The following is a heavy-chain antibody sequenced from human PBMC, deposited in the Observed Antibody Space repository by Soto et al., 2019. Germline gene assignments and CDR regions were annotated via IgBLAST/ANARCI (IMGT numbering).Heavy chain of an antibody. CDR2: ISVYSGNT. V-gene: IGHV1-18*01. CDR1: GYTFTNYG. D-gene: IGHD3-10*01. CDR3: ARGLGEFDP. J-gene: IGHJ5*02. Sequence: ASVKVSCKTSGYTFTNYGITWVRLAPGQRPEWMGWISVYSGNTDYAQKFQGRLTMTTDTSSSTVYMELRGLTSDDTAVYYCARGLGEFDPWGQGTLGTVCS.